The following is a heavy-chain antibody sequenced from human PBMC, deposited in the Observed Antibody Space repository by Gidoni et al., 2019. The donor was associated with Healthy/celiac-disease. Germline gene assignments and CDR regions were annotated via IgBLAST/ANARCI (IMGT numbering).Heavy chain of an antibody. V-gene: IGHV3-64D*06. CDR1: GFTFSSYA. Sequence: EVQLVESGGGLVQPGGSLRLSCSASGFTFSSYAMHWVRQAPGKGLEYVAAISSNGGSTYYADSVKGRFTISRDNSNNTLYLQMSSLRAEDTAVYYCVKPGIAVAGSDYWGQGTLVTVSS. D-gene: IGHD6-19*01. J-gene: IGHJ4*02. CDR2: ISSNGGST. CDR3: VKPGIAVAGSDY.